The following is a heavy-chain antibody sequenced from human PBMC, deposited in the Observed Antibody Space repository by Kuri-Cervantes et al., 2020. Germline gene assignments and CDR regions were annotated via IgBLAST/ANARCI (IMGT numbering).Heavy chain of an antibody. CDR3: ARTRITMIRDAFDI. J-gene: IGHJ3*02. CDR1: GGSISSYY. D-gene: IGHD3-10*01. Sequence: TLSLTCTVSGGSISSYYWSWIRQPPGKALEWLARIDWDDDKFYSTSLKTRLTISKDTSKNQVVLTVTNMDPVDTATYYCARTRITMIRDAFDIWGQGTMVTVSS. V-gene: IGHV2-70*16. CDR2: IDWDDDK.